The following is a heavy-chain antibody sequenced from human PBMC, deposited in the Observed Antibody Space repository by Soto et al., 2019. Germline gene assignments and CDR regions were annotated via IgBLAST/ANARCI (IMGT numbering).Heavy chain of an antibody. CDR3: ARESAWFDP. V-gene: IGHV4-30-2*01. J-gene: IGHJ5*02. Sequence: TLSLNCAVSVGSISSGGYSWSWIRQPPGKGLEWIGYIYHSGSTYYNPSLKSRVTISVDRSKNQFSLKLSSVTAADTAVYYCARESAWFDPWGQGTLVTVSS. CDR1: VGSISSGGYS. CDR2: IYHSGST.